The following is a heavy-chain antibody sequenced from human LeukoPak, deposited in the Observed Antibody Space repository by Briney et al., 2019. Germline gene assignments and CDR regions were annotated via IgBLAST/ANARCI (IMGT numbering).Heavy chain of an antibody. CDR2: INHSGST. D-gene: IGHD2-2*01. CDR1: GGSISSGDYY. J-gene: IGHJ4*02. CDR3: ARVVVVPAAIDY. Sequence: SQTLSLTCTVSGGSISSGDYYWSWIRQPPGKGLEWIGEINHSGSTNYNPSLKSRVTISVDTSKNQFSLKLSSVTAADTAVYYCARVVVVPAAIDYWGQGTLVTVSS. V-gene: IGHV4-30-4*08.